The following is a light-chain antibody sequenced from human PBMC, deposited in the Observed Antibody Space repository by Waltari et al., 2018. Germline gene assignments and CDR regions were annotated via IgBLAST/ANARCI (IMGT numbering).Light chain of an antibody. Sequence: DIQMIQSPASLSASVGDRVAITCRASQGIGNDLGWYQQKPGKAPKRLIYAASSLHSGVPSRFSGSGSGTEFTLTISSLQPEDVATYYCLQHNSYPYTFGQGTKLEIK. CDR1: QGIGND. CDR3: LQHNSYPYT. J-gene: IGKJ2*01. CDR2: AAS. V-gene: IGKV1-17*01.